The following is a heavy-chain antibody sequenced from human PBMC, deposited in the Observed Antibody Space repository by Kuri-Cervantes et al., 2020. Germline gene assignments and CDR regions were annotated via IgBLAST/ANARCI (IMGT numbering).Heavy chain of an antibody. CDR3: ARDHWGFGTYWYFDL. Sequence: SETLSLTCTVSGDSVSSGPYYWGWIRQPPGKGLEWIGHIHYNGNTNFNYSFKSRVTISVDTSKNQFSLKLSSVTAADTAVYYCARDHWGFGTYWYFDLWGRGTLVTVSS. J-gene: IGHJ2*01. D-gene: IGHD7-27*01. V-gene: IGHV4-61*01. CDR2: IHYNGNT. CDR1: GDSVSSGPYY.